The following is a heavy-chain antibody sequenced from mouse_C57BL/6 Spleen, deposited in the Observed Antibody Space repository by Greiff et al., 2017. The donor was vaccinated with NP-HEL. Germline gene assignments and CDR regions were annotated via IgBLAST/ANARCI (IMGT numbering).Heavy chain of an antibody. J-gene: IGHJ4*01. V-gene: IGHV1-53*01. Sequence: QVQLQQPGTELVKPGASVKLSCKASGYTFPSYWMHWVKPRPGQGLEWIGNINPSNGGTNYNEKFKSKATLTVDKSSSTAYMQLSSLTSEDSAVYYCARNWESAYAMDYWGQGTSVTVSS. CDR2: INPSNGGT. CDR3: ARNWESAYAMDY. D-gene: IGHD4-1*01. CDR1: GYTFPSYW.